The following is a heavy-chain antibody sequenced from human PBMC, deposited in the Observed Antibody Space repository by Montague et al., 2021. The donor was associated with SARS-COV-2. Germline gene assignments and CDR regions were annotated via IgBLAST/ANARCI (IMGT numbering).Heavy chain of an antibody. CDR3: ARHGSSGYFDWLGD. CDR2: INHSGST. J-gene: IGHJ4*02. CDR1: GGSFSGYY. D-gene: IGHD3-9*01. V-gene: IGHV4-34*01. Sequence: SETLSLTCAVYGGSFSGYYWSWIRQPPGKGLEWIGEINHSGSTYYNPSLKSRVTISVDTSKNQFSLKLSSVTAADTAVYYCARHGSSGYFDWLGDWGQGTLVTVSS.